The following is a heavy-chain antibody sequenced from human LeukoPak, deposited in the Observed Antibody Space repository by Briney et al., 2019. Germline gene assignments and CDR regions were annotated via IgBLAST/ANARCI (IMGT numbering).Heavy chain of an antibody. Sequence: PGGSLRLSCAASGFTVSSYWMHWVRQAPGKGLVWVSRINRDGSRIDHADSVRGRFTISRDNAKNTLYLQMNSPGVEDTAVYYCVRDFVGPDEYWGQGTQVTVSS. CDR3: VRDFVGPDEY. D-gene: IGHD2-21*01. V-gene: IGHV3-74*01. CDR2: INRDGSRI. J-gene: IGHJ4*02. CDR1: GFTVSSYW.